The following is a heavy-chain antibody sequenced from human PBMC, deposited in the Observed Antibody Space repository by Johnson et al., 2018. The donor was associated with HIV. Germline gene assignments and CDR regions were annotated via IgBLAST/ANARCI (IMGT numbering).Heavy chain of an antibody. Sequence: EQLVESGGGLVQPGGSLRLSCAASGFTFSNHHMTWVRQAPGKGLEWVANINQDGSDKYYVESVKGRFTISRDNAQNSLYLEMNTLRDEDTAVYYCGRESTSGGTAFDIWGQGTMVTVSS. CDR1: GFTFSNHH. D-gene: IGHD2-15*01. V-gene: IGHV3-7*01. CDR3: GRESTSGGTAFDI. CDR2: INQDGSDK. J-gene: IGHJ3*02.